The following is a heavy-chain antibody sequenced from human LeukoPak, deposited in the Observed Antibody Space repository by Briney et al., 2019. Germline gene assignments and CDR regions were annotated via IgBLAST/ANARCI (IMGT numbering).Heavy chain of an antibody. D-gene: IGHD4-23*01. J-gene: IGHJ2*01. CDR2: IYHSGST. V-gene: IGHV4-4*02. CDR1: GGPICISNSNW. CDR3: ARDLHGGNSFTSDWYFDL. Sequence: SETLSLTCALSGGPICISNSNWWSWVRQPPGKGLEWLGEIYHSGSTNYNPSLKSRVTISVDKSKNQFSLKLSSVTAADTAVYYCARDLHGGNSFTSDWYFDLWGRGTLVTVSS.